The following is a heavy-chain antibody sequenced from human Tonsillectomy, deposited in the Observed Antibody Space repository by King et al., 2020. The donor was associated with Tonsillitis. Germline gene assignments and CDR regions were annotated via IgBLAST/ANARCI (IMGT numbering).Heavy chain of an antibody. CDR2: ISYDGSNK. CDR1: GVTFSSYA. Sequence: VQLVESGGGVVQPGRSLRLSCAASGVTFSSYAMHWVRQAPGKGLEGVAVISYDGSNKYYADSVKGRFTISRDISKNTLFLQMNSLRAEDTAVYYCARDVSGWRQFDYWGQGTLVTVSS. D-gene: IGHD6-19*01. J-gene: IGHJ4*02. V-gene: IGHV3-30*04. CDR3: ARDVSGWRQFDY.